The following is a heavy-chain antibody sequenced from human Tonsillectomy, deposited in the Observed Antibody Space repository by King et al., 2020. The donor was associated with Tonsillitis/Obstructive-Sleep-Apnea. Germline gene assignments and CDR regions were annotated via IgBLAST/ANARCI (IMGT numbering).Heavy chain of an antibody. CDR3: ARRDGGYCSSTTCSNWFDL. Sequence: VQLVESGAEVKKPGESLKISCTGSSYTFSNYWVGWVRQMPGKGLEWMGIIYPADSDTRYSPSFQGQVTISVDRSISTAYLQWSSLKASDTAIYYCARRDGGYCSSTTCSNWFDLWGQGTLVTVSS. D-gene: IGHD2-2*01. CDR2: IYPADSDT. CDR1: SYTFSNYW. V-gene: IGHV5-51*01. J-gene: IGHJ5*02.